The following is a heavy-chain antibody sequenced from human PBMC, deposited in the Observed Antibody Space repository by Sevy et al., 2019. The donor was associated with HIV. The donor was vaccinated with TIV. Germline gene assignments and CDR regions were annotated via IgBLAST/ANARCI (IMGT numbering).Heavy chain of an antibody. V-gene: IGHV3-7*03. J-gene: IGHJ5*02. CDR3: ASPGGKGFDP. CDR2: IKQDGSEK. D-gene: IGHD3-16*01. CDR1: GFTFSSYW. Sequence: GSLKISCAASGFTFSSYWMSCVRQAPGKGLEWVANIKQDGSEKYYVDSVKGRFTISRDNAKNSLYLQMNSLRAEDTAVYYCASPGGKGFDPWGQGTLVTVSS.